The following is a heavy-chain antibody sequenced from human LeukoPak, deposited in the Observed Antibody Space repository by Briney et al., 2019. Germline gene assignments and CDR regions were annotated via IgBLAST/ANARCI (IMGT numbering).Heavy chain of an antibody. D-gene: IGHD3-10*01. Sequence: PGGSLRLSCAASGFTFSGYEMNWVRQAPGKGLEWISYICGRGKTIYYADSVKGRFTISRDDAKNFLYLQMDSLRAEDTAVYYCARVWFGEFEDWGQGALVTVSS. J-gene: IGHJ4*02. V-gene: IGHV3-48*03. CDR2: ICGRGKTI. CDR3: ARVWFGEFED. CDR1: GFTFSGYE.